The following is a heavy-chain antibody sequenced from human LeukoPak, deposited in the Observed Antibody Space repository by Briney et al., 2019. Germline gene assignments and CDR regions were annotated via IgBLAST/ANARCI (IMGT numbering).Heavy chain of an antibody. CDR2: IYHSGST. V-gene: IGHV4-38-2*01. J-gene: IGHJ6*03. CDR3: ARQYYDFWSGYHYCYYYMDV. D-gene: IGHD3-3*01. CDR1: GYSISSGYY. Sequence: SETLSLTCAVSGYSISSGYYWGWIRQPPGKGLEWIGSIYHSGSTYYNPSLKSRVTISVDTSKNQFTLKLSSVTAADTAVYYCARQYYDFWSGYHYCYYYMDVWGKGTTVTASS.